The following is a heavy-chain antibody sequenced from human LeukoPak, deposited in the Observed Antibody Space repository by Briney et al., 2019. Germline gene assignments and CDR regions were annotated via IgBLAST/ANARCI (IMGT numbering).Heavy chain of an antibody. CDR1: GGTFSSYT. J-gene: IGHJ6*03. CDR2: IIPILGIA. V-gene: IGHV1-69*02. D-gene: IGHD2-8*01. CDR3: ARTGYCTNGVCYAHYYYYYMDV. Sequence: SVKVSCKASGGTFSSYTISWVRQAPGQGLEWMGRIIPILGIANYAQKFQGRVKITADKSTSTAYMELSSLRSEDTAVYYCARTGYCTNGVCYAHYYYYYMDVWGKGTTVTVSS.